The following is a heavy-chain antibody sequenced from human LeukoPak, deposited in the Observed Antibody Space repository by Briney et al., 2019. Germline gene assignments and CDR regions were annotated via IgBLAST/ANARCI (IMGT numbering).Heavy chain of an antibody. CDR1: GFTFSSYS. J-gene: IGHJ4*02. CDR3: TRIASWGFTYYFGF. Sequence: PGGSLRLSCAASGFTFSSYSMNWVRQAPGKGLEWVSSISGSGSSIYYADSLKGRFTISRDNAKSSLYLQMNSLRAEDTAVYFCTRIASWGFTYYFGFWGQGTLITVSS. D-gene: IGHD2-21*01. V-gene: IGHV3-21*06. CDR2: ISGSGSSI.